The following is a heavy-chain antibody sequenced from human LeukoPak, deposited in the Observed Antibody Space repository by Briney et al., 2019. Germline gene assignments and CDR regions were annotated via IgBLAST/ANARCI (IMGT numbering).Heavy chain of an antibody. J-gene: IGHJ4*02. V-gene: IGHV3-23*01. CDR1: GFTFSSYA. CDR2: ISGSGGST. D-gene: IGHD6-13*01. CDR3: AKTLHGYSSSQPKIYYFDY. Sequence: GGSLRLSCAASGFTFSSYAMSWVRQAPGKGLEWISAISGSGGSTYYADSVKGRFTISRDNSKNTLYLQMNSLRAEDTAVYYCAKTLHGYSSSQPKIYYFDYRGQGTLVTVSS.